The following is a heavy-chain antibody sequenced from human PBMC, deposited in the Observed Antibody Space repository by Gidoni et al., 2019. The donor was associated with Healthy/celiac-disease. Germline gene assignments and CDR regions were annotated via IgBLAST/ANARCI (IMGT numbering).Heavy chain of an antibody. CDR1: GFSLSTSGVG. Sequence: QITLKESGPTLVKPTQTLTLTCTFSGFSLSTSGVGVGWIRQPPGKALEWLALIYWNDDKRYSPSLKSRLTITKDTSKNQVVLTMTNMDPVDTATYCCAHRGGAAAYFDYWGQGTLVTVSS. V-gene: IGHV2-5*01. J-gene: IGHJ4*02. D-gene: IGHD6-13*01. CDR3: AHRGGAAAYFDY. CDR2: IYWNDDK.